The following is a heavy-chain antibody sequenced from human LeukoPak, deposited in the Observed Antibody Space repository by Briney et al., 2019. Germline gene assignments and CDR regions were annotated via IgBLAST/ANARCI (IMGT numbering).Heavy chain of an antibody. Sequence: ASVKVSCKASGYTFTGYYMHWVRQAPGQGLEWMGIINPSGGSTSYAQKFQGRVTMTRDTSTSTVYMELSSLRSEDTAVYYCARDPIAAAGKYNWFDPWGQGTLVTVSS. J-gene: IGHJ5*02. CDR3: ARDPIAAAGKYNWFDP. V-gene: IGHV1-46*01. D-gene: IGHD6-13*01. CDR1: GYTFTGYY. CDR2: INPSGGST.